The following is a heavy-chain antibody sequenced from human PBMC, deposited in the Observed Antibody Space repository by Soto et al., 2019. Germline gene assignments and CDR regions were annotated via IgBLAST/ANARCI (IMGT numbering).Heavy chain of an antibody. CDR3: ANKFTVMGDKIMGV. J-gene: IGHJ6*02. CDR2: MFGSGT. D-gene: IGHD4-17*01. CDR1: GIIVSVNY. Sequence: EEQLVESGGGLIQPGGSLSLSCAVSGIIVSVNYMSWVRQAPGKGLEWVSLMFGSGTYYADSVKGRFTISKDNSKNTVYLQMNSPTADDTAVYYCANKFTVMGDKIMGVWGQGTTVTVSS. V-gene: IGHV3-53*01.